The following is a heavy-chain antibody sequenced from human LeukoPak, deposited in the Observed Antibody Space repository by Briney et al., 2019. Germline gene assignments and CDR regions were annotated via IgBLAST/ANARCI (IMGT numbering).Heavy chain of an antibody. Sequence: ASVKVSCKTSGYTFTGYYIHWVRQAPGQGLEWMGWINTNTGNPTYAQGFTGRFVFSLDTSVSTAYLQISSLKAEDTAVYYCARDGNYDILTGYSFWGQGTLVTVSS. D-gene: IGHD3-9*01. CDR1: GYTFTGYY. CDR3: ARDGNYDILTGYSF. CDR2: INTNTGNP. J-gene: IGHJ4*02. V-gene: IGHV7-4-1*02.